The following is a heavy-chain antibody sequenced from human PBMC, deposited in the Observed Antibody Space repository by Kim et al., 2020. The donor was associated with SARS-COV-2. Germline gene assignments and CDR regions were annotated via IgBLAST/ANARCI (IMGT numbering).Heavy chain of an antibody. J-gene: IGHJ4*02. CDR2: IKQDGSEK. CDR3: ASLNSSGWYEVGY. D-gene: IGHD6-19*01. Sequence: GGSLRLSCAASGFTFSSYWMSWVRQAPGKGLEWVANIKQDGSEKYYVDSVKGRFTISRDNAKNSLYLQMNSLRAEDTAVYYCASLNSSGWYEVGYWGQGTLVTVSS. CDR1: GFTFSSYW. V-gene: IGHV3-7*03.